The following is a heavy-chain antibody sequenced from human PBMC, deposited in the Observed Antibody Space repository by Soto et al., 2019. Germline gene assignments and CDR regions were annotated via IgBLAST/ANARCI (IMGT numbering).Heavy chain of an antibody. V-gene: IGHV1-69*12. J-gene: IGHJ4*02. CDR3: ARDLAGPYFDY. Sequence: QIQLVQSGAEVKKPGSSVKVSCKSSGGTFSSYAISRVRQAPGQGLEWMGGIIPIFGTANYAQKFQGRVTITAAESTTTAYMELSSLRSEDTAVYYCARDLAGPYFDYWGQGTLVTVSS. CDR1: GGTFSSYA. CDR2: IIPIFGTA. D-gene: IGHD1-1*01.